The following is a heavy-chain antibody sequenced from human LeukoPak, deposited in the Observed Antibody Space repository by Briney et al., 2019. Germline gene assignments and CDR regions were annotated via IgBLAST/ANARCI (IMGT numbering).Heavy chain of an antibody. J-gene: IGHJ4*02. V-gene: IGHV4-39*01. CDR1: GGSISSSSYY. D-gene: IGHD3-22*01. Sequence: SETLSLTCTVSGGSISSSSYYWGWVRQPPGKGLEWIESIYYSGSTYYNPSLKSRVDISVDTSKNQFSLKLNSVTATDTAVYYCARHPRDYYDNSGYYYYFDYWGQGTLVTVSS. CDR3: ARHPRDYYDNSGYYYYFDY. CDR2: IYYSGST.